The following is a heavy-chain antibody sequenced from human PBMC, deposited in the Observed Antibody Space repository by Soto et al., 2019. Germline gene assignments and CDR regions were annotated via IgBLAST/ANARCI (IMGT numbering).Heavy chain of an antibody. V-gene: IGHV3-74*01. Sequence: GGSLRISCAASGFTLSSYWMHWVRQAPGKGLVWVSRINSDGSSTSYADSVKGRFTISRDNAKNTLYLQMNSLRAEDTAVYYCARDPPYYDCWSGSNYYYYGMDVWGQGTTVTVSS. CDR2: INSDGSST. D-gene: IGHD3-3*01. CDR3: ARDPPYYDCWSGSNYYYYGMDV. CDR1: GFTLSSYW. J-gene: IGHJ6*02.